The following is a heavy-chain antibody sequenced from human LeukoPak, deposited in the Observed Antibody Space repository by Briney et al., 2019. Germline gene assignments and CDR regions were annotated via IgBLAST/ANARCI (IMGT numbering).Heavy chain of an antibody. Sequence: KPSETLSLTCTVSGGSISSFYWSWIREPPGKGLEWIGFIYYTGSTDYNPSLKSRVTMSVDTSKNQFSLWLSSVTAADTAVYYCARHKEESGAYRPNDYWGQGTLVTVSS. CDR2: IYYTGST. CDR1: GGSISSFY. V-gene: IGHV4-59*08. CDR3: ARHKEESGAYRPNDY. J-gene: IGHJ4*02. D-gene: IGHD1-1*01.